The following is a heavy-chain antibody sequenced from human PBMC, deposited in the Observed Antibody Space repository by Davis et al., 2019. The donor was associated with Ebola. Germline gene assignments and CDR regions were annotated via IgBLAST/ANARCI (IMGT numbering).Heavy chain of an antibody. J-gene: IGHJ6*02. Sequence: GESLKIFCAASGFTASSNYLSWLRQAPGKGLEWVSVIYNGGSTYYADSVKGRFTLSRDNSKNTLYLQMNSLKAEDTAVYYCASSRTVTPDYYYGMDVWGQGTTVTVSS. CDR1: GFTASSNY. V-gene: IGHV3-53*01. CDR3: ASSRTVTPDYYYGMDV. D-gene: IGHD4-17*01. CDR2: IYNGGST.